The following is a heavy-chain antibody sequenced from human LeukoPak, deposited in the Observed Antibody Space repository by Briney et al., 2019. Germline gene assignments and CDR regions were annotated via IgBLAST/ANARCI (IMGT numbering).Heavy chain of an antibody. Sequence: SETLSLTCTVSGGSFNSSTYYWGWIRQPPGKGLEWIGGIYYSGNTYYNPSLKGRVTISVDTSKNQFSLKLSSVTAADTAVYYCARGYYYFHWGQGTLVTVSS. CDR3: ARGYYYFH. CDR1: GGSFNSSTYY. J-gene: IGHJ4*02. V-gene: IGHV4-39*01. D-gene: IGHD3-22*01. CDR2: IYYSGNT.